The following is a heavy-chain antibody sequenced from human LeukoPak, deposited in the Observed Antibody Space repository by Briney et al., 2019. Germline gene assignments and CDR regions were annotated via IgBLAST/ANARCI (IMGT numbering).Heavy chain of an antibody. V-gene: IGHV3-7*03. Sequence: GGSLRLSCAASGFTFSDYWMNWVRQAPGKGLEWVANMKEDGSEKYCVDCVKGRFTTSRDNAKNSLYLQMNSLRVEDTAVYYCARGPNYGSRSDYFDYWGQGTLVTVSP. CDR3: ARGPNYGSRSDYFDY. D-gene: IGHD3-10*01. J-gene: IGHJ4*02. CDR1: GFTFSDYW. CDR2: MKEDGSEK.